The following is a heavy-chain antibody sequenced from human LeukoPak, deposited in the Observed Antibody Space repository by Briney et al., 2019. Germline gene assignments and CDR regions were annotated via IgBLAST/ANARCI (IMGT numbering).Heavy chain of an antibody. CDR2: IWYDGSNK. Sequence: GGSLRLSCAASGFTFRNYAIHWVRQAPGKGLEWVAVIWYDGSNKYYADSVKGRFTISRDNSKNTLYLQMNSLRAEDTAVYYCARGVVHDYGGNSVPLDYWGQGTLVTVSS. D-gene: IGHD4-23*01. V-gene: IGHV3-33*08. J-gene: IGHJ4*02. CDR3: ARGVVHDYGGNSVPLDY. CDR1: GFTFRNYA.